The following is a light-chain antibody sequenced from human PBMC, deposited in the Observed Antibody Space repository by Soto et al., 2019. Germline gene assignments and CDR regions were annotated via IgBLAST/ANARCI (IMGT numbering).Light chain of an antibody. CDR1: SSNIGAGYD. J-gene: IGLJ1*01. CDR3: QSYDSSLSGSYV. CDR2: SNN. Sequence: QSVLTQPPSVSGAPGQRVTISCTGSSSNIGAGYDVHWYQRLPGTAPKVLIYSNNNRPSGVPDRFSGSKSGTSASLAITWLQAEDEADYYCQSYDSSLSGSYVFGTGTKLTVL. V-gene: IGLV1-40*01.